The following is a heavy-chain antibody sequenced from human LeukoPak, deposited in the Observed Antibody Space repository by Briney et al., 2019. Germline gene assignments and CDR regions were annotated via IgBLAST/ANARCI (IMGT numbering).Heavy chain of an antibody. Sequence: SETLSLTCTVSGGSISNGGYYWSWIRQHPGKGLEWIGYIYYSGSTYYNPSLKSRVTISVDTSKNQFSLKLSSVTAADTAVYYCAREWRYCSSTSCFVWFDPWGQGTLVTVSS. CDR2: IYYSGST. J-gene: IGHJ5*02. D-gene: IGHD2-2*01. V-gene: IGHV4-31*03. CDR1: GGSISNGGYY. CDR3: AREWRYCSSTSCFVWFDP.